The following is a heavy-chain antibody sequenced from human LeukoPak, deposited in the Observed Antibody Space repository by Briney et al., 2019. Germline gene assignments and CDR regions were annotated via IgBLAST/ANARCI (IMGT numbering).Heavy chain of an antibody. CDR2: ITGSDDIT. CDR1: GFTFSSYA. CDR3: AKGTGTTFRFRTYSYFYHMDV. Sequence: GGSLRLSCAASGFTFSSYAMNWVRQAPGKGLEWVSSITGSDDITYYADSVKGRFTISRDNSKNTLYLQMNSLRAEDTAVYYCAKGTGTTFRFRTYSYFYHMDVWGKGTTVTVSS. J-gene: IGHJ6*03. V-gene: IGHV3-23*01. D-gene: IGHD1-7*01.